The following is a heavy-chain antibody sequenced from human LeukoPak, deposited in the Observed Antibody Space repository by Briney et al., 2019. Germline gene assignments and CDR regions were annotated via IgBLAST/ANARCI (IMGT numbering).Heavy chain of an antibody. J-gene: IGHJ4*02. V-gene: IGHV4-59*01. CDR3: AGSGYSSGWCFGWRVSNDY. D-gene: IGHD6-19*01. CDR2: IYYSGST. CDR1: GGSISSYY. Sequence: SETLSLTCTVSGGSISSYYWSWIRQPPGKGLEWIGYIYYSGSTNYNPSLKSRVTISVDTSKNQFSLKLSSVTAADTAVYYCAGSGYSSGWCFGWRVSNDYWGQGTLVTVSS.